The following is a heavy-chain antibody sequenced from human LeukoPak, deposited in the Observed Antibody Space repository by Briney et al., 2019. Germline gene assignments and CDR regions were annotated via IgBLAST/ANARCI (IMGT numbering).Heavy chain of an antibody. CDR2: INHSGST. CDR3: ARTDIVVVPAALNWFDP. V-gene: IGHV4-34*01. Sequence: SETLSLTCAVYGGSFSGYYWSWIRQPPGKGLEWIGEINHSGSTNYNPSLKSRVTISVDTSKNQFSLKLSSVTAADTAVYYCARTDIVVVPAALNWFDPWGQGTLVTVSS. D-gene: IGHD2-2*01. CDR1: GGSFSGYY. J-gene: IGHJ5*02.